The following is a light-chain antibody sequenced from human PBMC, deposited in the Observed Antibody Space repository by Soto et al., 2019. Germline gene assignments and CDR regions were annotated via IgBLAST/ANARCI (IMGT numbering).Light chain of an antibody. J-gene: IGLJ1*01. V-gene: IGLV2-14*01. CDR1: SSHVGGYNY. Sequence: QSVLTQPASVSGSPGQSITISCTRTSSHVGGYNYVSWYQQHPGKAPKFMIYDVSNRPSGVSNRFSGSKSGNTASLTISGLQAEDEADYYCSSYTTSNTRQIVFGTGTKVTVL. CDR3: SSYTTSNTRQIV. CDR2: DVS.